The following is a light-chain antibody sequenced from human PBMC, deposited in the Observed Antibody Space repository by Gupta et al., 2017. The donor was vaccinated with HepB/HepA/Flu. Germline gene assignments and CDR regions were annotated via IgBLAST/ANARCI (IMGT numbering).Light chain of an antibody. CDR1: QGISSY. CDR2: AAS. Sequence: AIRMTQSPSSFSASTGDRVTITCRASQGISSYLAWYQQKLGKAPKLLIYAASTLQSGVPSRFSGSGSGTDFTLTISCLQSEDFATYYCQQYDSYPYTFGQGTKLEIK. V-gene: IGKV1-8*01. J-gene: IGKJ2*01. CDR3: QQYDSYPYT.